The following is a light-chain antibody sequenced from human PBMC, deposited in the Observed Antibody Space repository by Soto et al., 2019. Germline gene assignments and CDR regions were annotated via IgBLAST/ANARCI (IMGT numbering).Light chain of an antibody. Sequence: EIVMTQSPATLSVSPGERGTLSCRASQSIRSNVAWYQQRPGQAPRLLIFGASVLATGVPDRFSGSGSGTDFTLTINSLQSEDSAVYYCQNYNYWPPATFGGGTKVDIK. CDR3: QNYNYWPPAT. CDR2: GAS. CDR1: QSIRSN. J-gene: IGKJ4*01. V-gene: IGKV3-15*01.